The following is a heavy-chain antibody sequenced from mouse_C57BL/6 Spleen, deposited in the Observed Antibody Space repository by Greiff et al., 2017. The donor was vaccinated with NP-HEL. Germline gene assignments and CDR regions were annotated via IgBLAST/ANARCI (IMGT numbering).Heavy chain of an antibody. CDR3: ARWGLVYYFDY. CDR1: GYAFSSSW. D-gene: IGHD3-3*01. V-gene: IGHV1-82*01. Sequence: VQLQQSGPELVKPGASVKISCTASGYAFSSSWMNWVKQRPGKGLEWIGRIYPGDGDTNYNGKFKGKATLTADKSSSTAYMQLSSLTSEDSAVYFCARWGLVYYFDYWGQGTTLTVSS. CDR2: IYPGDGDT. J-gene: IGHJ2*01.